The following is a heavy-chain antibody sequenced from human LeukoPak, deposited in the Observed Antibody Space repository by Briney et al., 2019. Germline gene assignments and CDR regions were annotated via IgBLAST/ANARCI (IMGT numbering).Heavy chain of an antibody. J-gene: IGHJ3*01. Sequence: SETLSLTCTASDGSISNYFWSWIRQPPGKGLEWIAYVHYSEPTNYNPSLRSRVTISLDTSKNQFSLKLRSVTAADTAVYYCARDRRRDLLHAFDVWGQGTMITVSS. CDR2: VHYSEPT. CDR1: DGSISNYF. CDR3: ARDRRRDLLHAFDV. D-gene: IGHD1-26*01. V-gene: IGHV4-59*01.